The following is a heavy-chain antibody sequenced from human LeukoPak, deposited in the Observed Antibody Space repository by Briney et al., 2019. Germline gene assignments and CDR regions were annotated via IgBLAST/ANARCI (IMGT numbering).Heavy chain of an antibody. CDR3: ARLNGDYYFDC. Sequence: SETLSLTCTVSGGSISSSSYYWGWIRQPPGKGLEWIGYIYYSGSTNYNPSLKSRVTISVDTSKNQFSLKLSSVTAADTAVYYCARLNGDYYFDCWGQGTLVTVSS. V-gene: IGHV4-61*05. CDR1: GGSISSSSYY. CDR2: IYYSGST. J-gene: IGHJ4*02. D-gene: IGHD4-17*01.